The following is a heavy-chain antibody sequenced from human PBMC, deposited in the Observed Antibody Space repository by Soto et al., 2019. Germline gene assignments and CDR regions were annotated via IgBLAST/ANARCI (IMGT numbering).Heavy chain of an antibody. CDR2: IYSSGSN. V-gene: IGHV4-61*08. D-gene: IGHD5-18*01. CDR3: ARDHPHSYGVYYFDY. J-gene: IGHJ4*02. CDR1: GGSISNGGCY. Sequence: PSETLPLPCTVAGGSISNGGCYWSWKTQQPGKGLEWIGYIYSSGSNHYNPSLQNRVTISIDTSKNQVSLKVNSVTAADTAVYYCARDHPHSYGVYYFDYWGQGTPVTVSS.